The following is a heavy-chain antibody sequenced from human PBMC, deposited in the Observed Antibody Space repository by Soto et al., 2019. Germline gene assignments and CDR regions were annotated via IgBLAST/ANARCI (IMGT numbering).Heavy chain of an antibody. V-gene: IGHV3-43*01. J-gene: IGHJ4*02. CDR1: GFTFDDYT. Sequence: SLRLSCAASGFTFDDYTMHWVRQAPGKGLEWVSLISWDGGSTYYADSVKGRFTISRDNSKNSLYLQMNSLRTEDTALYYCAKQNTPMYYYDSSAFDYWGQGTLVTVSS. CDR3: AKQNTPMYYYDSSAFDY. CDR2: ISWDGGST. D-gene: IGHD3-22*01.